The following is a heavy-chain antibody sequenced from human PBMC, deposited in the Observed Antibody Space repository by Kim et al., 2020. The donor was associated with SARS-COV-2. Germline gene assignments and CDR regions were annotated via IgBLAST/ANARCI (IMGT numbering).Heavy chain of an antibody. Sequence: YAVSVKSRITINPDTCKNQFSLQLNSMTPEDTAVYYCARASPIAAPTFDYWGQGTLVTVSS. CDR3: ARASPIAAPTFDY. V-gene: IGHV6-1*01. J-gene: IGHJ4*02. D-gene: IGHD6-13*01.